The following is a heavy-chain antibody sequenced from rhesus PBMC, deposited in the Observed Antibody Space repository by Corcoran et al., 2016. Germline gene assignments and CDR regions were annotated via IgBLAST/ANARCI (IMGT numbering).Heavy chain of an antibody. CDR3: ARFGAAGLFDY. CDR2: INGNSGST. Sequence: QLQLQESGPGLVKPSETLSLTCAGSGGSFRSYWWSWIRHPPGKGLEWIGEINGNSGSTNYNPSLKRRVTISKDASKNQFYLKLSSVNAADTAVYYCARFGAAGLFDYWGQGVLVTVSS. J-gene: IGHJ4*01. D-gene: IGHD6-25*01. CDR1: GGSFRSYW. V-gene: IGHV4-80*01.